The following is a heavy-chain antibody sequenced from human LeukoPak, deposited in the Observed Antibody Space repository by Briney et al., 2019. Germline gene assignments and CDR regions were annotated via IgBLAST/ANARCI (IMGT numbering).Heavy chain of an antibody. CDR1: GYTLTELS. Sequence: ASVKVSCKVSGYTLTELSMHWVRQAPGKGLEWMGGFDPEDGETIYAQKFQGRVTMTEDTSTDTAYMELSSLRSEDTAVYYCARDSRDYGDTGYWGQGTLVTVSS. CDR3: ARDSRDYGDTGY. CDR2: FDPEDGET. V-gene: IGHV1-24*01. J-gene: IGHJ4*02. D-gene: IGHD4-17*01.